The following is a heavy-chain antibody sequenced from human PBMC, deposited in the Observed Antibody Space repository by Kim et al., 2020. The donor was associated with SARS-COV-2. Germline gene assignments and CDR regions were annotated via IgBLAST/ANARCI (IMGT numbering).Heavy chain of an antibody. V-gene: IGHV4-31*03. Sequence: SETLSLTCTVSGGSISSGGYYWSWIRQHPGKGLEWIGYIYYSGSTYYNPSLKSRVTISVDTSKNQFSLKLSSVTAADTAVYYCARVFGTYSGSYYGWYFQHWGQGTLVTVSS. D-gene: IGHD1-26*01. CDR2: IYYSGST. CDR3: ARVFGTYSGSYYGWYFQH. J-gene: IGHJ1*01. CDR1: GGSISSGGYY.